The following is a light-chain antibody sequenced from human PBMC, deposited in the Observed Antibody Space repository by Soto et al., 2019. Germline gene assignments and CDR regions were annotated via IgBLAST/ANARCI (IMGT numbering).Light chain of an antibody. CDR1: SSDVGSYNF. CDR2: EGS. CDR3: CSYAGSSTWV. J-gene: IGLJ3*02. V-gene: IGLV2-23*01. Sequence: QSALTQPASVSGSPGQSITISCTGTSSDVGSYNFVSWYQQHPGKAPKLMIYEGSKRPSGVSNRFSGSKSGNAASLKISGLQAEDEADYYCCSYAGSSTWVFGGGTKLTVL.